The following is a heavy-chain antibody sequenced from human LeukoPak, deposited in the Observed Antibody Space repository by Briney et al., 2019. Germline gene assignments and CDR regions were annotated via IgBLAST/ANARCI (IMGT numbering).Heavy chain of an antibody. CDR2: INPNNNGT. J-gene: IGHJ4*02. CDR1: GYFFTDYY. CDR3: ARRFLEWSTHATFDF. Sequence: ASVKVSCKASGYFFTDYYIHWVRQAPGQGLEWMGWINPNNNGTKYAHKFQGRVAMTRDTSISTAYMELSGLRSDDTAVYYCARRFLEWSTHATFDFWGQGTLVTVSS. D-gene: IGHD3-3*01. V-gene: IGHV1-2*02.